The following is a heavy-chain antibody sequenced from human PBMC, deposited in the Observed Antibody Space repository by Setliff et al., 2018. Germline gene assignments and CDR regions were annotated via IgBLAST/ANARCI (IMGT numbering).Heavy chain of an antibody. CDR3: ARRVGSVGIQLPDY. Sequence: ASVKVSCKVSGYTLTELSTHWVRQAPGQGLEWMGWISAYNGNTNYAQKLQGRVTMTTDTSTSTAYMELSSLRSEDTAVYYCARRVGSVGIQLPDYWGQGTLVTVSS. V-gene: IGHV1-18*01. CDR2: ISAYNGNT. D-gene: IGHD5-18*01. J-gene: IGHJ4*02. CDR1: GYTLTELS.